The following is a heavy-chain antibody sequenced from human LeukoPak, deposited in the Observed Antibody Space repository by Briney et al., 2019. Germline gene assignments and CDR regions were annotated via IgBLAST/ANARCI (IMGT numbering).Heavy chain of an antibody. Sequence: ASVKVSXKASGYTFTGYYMHWMRQAPGQGLEWMGWINPNSGGTNYAQKFQGRVTMTRDTSISTAYMELSRLRSDDTAVYYCARVPEPNRSRVRGARGAWFDPWGQGTLVTVSS. CDR3: ARVPEPNRSRVRGARGAWFDP. J-gene: IGHJ5*02. V-gene: IGHV1-2*02. D-gene: IGHD3-10*01. CDR2: INPNSGGT. CDR1: GYTFTGYY.